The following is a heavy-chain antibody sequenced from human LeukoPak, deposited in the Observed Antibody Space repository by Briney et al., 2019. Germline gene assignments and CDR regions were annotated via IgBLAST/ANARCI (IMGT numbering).Heavy chain of an antibody. CDR1: GFTFSSYA. V-gene: IGHV3-23*01. Sequence: GGSLRLSCAASGFTFSSYAMSWVRQAPGKGLEWVSAISGSGGSTYYADSVKGRFTISRDNSKNTLYLQMNSLRAEDTAVYYCAKRLDIVVVPAALDYWGQGPLVTVSS. D-gene: IGHD2-2*01. J-gene: IGHJ4*02. CDR2: ISGSGGST. CDR3: AKRLDIVVVPAALDY.